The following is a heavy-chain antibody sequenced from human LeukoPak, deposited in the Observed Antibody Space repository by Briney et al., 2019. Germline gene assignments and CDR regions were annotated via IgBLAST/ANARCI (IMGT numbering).Heavy chain of an antibody. V-gene: IGHV4-61*01. CDR3: ARTTEDCSSTSCYQYWFDP. CDR1: GYSISNGYY. Sequence: SETLSLTCTVSGYSISNGYYWSWIRQPPGKGLEWIGYIHYSGSPNYNPSLKSRVSISVDTSKNQVSLKLNSVTAADTAVYYCARTTEDCSSTSCYQYWFDPWGQGTLVTVSS. D-gene: IGHD2-2*01. CDR2: IHYSGSP. J-gene: IGHJ5*02.